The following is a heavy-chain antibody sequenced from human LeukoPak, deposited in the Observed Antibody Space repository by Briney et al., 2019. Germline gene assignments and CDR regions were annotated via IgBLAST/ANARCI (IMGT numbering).Heavy chain of an antibody. CDR2: IYTSGST. J-gene: IGHJ4*02. CDR3: AREKPPDGYNSAPTYDY. D-gene: IGHD5-24*01. Sequence: SETLSLTCTVSGGSISSYYWSWIRQPAGKGLEWIGRIYTSGSTNYNPSLKSRVTISVDTSKNQFSLKLSSVTAADTAVYYCAREKPPDGYNSAPTYDYWGQGTLVTVSS. V-gene: IGHV4-4*07. CDR1: GGSISSYY.